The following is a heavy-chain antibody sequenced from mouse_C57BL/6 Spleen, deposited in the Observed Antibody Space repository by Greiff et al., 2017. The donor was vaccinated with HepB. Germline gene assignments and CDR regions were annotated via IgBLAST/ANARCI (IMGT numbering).Heavy chain of an antibody. CDR3: AREDDYGENYAMDY. V-gene: IGHV5-6*01. CDR2: ISSGGSYT. J-gene: IGHJ4*01. CDR1: GFTFSSYG. Sequence: EVMLVESGGDLVKPGGSLKLSCAASGFTFSSYGMSWVRQTPDKRLEWVATISSGGSYTYYQDSVKGRFTISRDNAKNTLYLQMSSLKSEDTAMYYCAREDDYGENYAMDYWGQGTSVTVSS. D-gene: IGHD2-4*01.